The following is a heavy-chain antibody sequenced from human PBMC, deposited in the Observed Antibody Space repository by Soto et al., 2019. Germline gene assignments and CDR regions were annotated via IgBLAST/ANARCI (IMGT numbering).Heavy chain of an antibody. D-gene: IGHD6-25*01. V-gene: IGHV3-23*01. CDR2: ISGSGGGA. J-gene: IGHJ4*02. Sequence: PGCPLRICCAVSGFSFSNYAMSWVRQSPGKGLEWVSTISGSGGGAYYADSVKGRFTISRDNSKNTLFLQMNSLRAEDTAVYYSAKSGQRYCHTSSGYLLHYWCPATPFTV. CDR1: GFSFSNYA. CDR3: AKSGQRYCHTSSGYLLHY.